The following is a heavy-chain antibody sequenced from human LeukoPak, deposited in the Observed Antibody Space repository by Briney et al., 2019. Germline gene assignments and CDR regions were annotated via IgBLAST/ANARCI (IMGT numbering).Heavy chain of an antibody. Sequence: PSETLSLTCTVSGGSISSRSYYWGWIRQPPGKGLEWIGSIYYSGSTYYNPSLKSRVTISVDTSKNQFSLKLSSVTAADTAVYYCARDYSQFNNYFDYWGQGTLVTVSS. CDR2: IYYSGST. J-gene: IGHJ4*02. CDR1: GGSISSRSYY. D-gene: IGHD5-24*01. V-gene: IGHV4-39*07. CDR3: ARDYSQFNNYFDY.